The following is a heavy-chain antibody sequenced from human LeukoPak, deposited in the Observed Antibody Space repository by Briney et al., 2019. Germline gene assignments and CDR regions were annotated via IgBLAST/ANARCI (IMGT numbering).Heavy chain of an antibody. CDR2: INQDGSEK. J-gene: IGHJ3*02. V-gene: IGHV3-7*03. CDR3: AKDRRMVTDAFDI. CDR1: GFTFSAYW. Sequence: GGSLRLSCAASGFTFSAYWMNWVRQAPGKGLEWVANINQDGSEKYYVDSVKGRFTISRDNSKNTLYLQMNSLRAEDTAVYYCAKDRRMVTDAFDIWGQGTMVTVSS. D-gene: IGHD4-23*01.